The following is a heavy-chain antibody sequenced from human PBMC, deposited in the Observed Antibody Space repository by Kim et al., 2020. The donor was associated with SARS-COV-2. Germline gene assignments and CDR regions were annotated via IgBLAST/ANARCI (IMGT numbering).Heavy chain of an antibody. CDR3: ARSYDYGGNLEDVGLGY. J-gene: IGHJ4*02. D-gene: IGHD4-17*01. V-gene: IGHV3-23*01. Sequence: VKGRVTISRDNSKSTLYLQMNSLRAEDTAGYYCARSYDYGGNLEDVGLGYWGQGTLVTVSS.